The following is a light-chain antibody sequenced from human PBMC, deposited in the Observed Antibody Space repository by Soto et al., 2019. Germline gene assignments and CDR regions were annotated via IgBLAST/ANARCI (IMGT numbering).Light chain of an antibody. V-gene: IGKV3-20*01. J-gene: IGKJ1*01. CDR3: QQFRDLPPP. CDR2: NSS. CDR1: QSVRSNY. Sequence: EIVLTQSPGTLSLSPGERATLSCRASQSVRSNYLAWYQQKPGQAPRLLIYNSSTRGTGIPDRFSGSGSGTDFTLTISRLEPEDFALYYCQQFRDLPPPFGQGTQVEIK.